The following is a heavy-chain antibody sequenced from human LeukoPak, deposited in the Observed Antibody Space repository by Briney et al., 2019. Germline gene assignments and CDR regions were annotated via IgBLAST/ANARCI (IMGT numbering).Heavy chain of an antibody. CDR2: ISDDGSNK. V-gene: IGHV3-30*18. D-gene: IGHD4-17*01. Sequence: GGSLRLSCAASGFTFSSYGMHWVRQAPGKGLEWVAVISDDGSNKYYADSVKGRFTISRDNSKNTLYLQMNSLRAEDTAVYYCAKDGPDYGDYGPFDYWGQGTLVTVSS. CDR1: GFTFSSYG. CDR3: AKDGPDYGDYGPFDY. J-gene: IGHJ4*02.